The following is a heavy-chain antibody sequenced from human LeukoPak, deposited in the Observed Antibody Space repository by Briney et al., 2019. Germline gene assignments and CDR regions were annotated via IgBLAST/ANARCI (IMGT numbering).Heavy chain of an antibody. J-gene: IGHJ6*02. CDR1: GGTFSSYA. D-gene: IGHD6-13*01. CDR3: ARVPRGYIAAAGHYGMDV. CDR2: IIPILGIA. V-gene: IGHV1-69*04. Sequence: GASVKVSCKASGGTFSSYAISWVRQAPGQGLEWMGRIIPILGIANYAQKFQGRVTITADKSTSTAYMELSSLRSEDTAVYYCARVPRGYIAAAGHYGMDVWGQGTTVTVSS.